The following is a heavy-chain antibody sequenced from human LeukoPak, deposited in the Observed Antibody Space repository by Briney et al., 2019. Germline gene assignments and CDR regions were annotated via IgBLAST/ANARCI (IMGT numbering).Heavy chain of an antibody. J-gene: IGHJ4*02. Sequence: GGSLRLSCAASGFTFSSYAMSWVRQAPGKGLEWVSAISGSGGSTYYADSVKGRFTISRDNSKNTLYLEMNSLSAEDTAEYYCAKHKELSTIFALPDYWGQGTLVTVSS. CDR2: ISGSGGST. V-gene: IGHV3-23*01. D-gene: IGHD5/OR15-5a*01. CDR1: GFTFSSYA. CDR3: AKHKELSTIFALPDY.